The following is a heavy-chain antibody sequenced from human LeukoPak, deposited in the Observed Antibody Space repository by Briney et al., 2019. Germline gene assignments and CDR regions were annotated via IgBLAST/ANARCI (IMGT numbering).Heavy chain of an antibody. V-gene: IGHV3-23*01. D-gene: IGHD1-1*01. J-gene: IGHJ4*02. Sequence: GGSLRLSCAASGFTFSSYAMSWVRQAPGKVLEWVSAISGSGYSTYYADSVKGRFTISRDNSKNTLYLQMSSLRAEDTALYYCARGWKILDSWGQGTLVTVSS. CDR1: GFTFSSYA. CDR3: ARGWKILDS. CDR2: ISGSGYST.